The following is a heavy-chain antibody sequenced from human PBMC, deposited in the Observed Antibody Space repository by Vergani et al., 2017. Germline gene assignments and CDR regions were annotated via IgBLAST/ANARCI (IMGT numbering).Heavy chain of an antibody. J-gene: IGHJ4*02. D-gene: IGHD2-21*02. V-gene: IGHV4-4*03. Sequence: QVQLQESGPGLVKPPGTLSLTCAVSGISVSSDKWWTWVRQPPGKGLEWIAEIFHDGGTNYNPSLKSRATIVLDKSKNQISLKLSSVTAADTAVYYCARSATWNCGGDCYSFVLTSSYFDYWGQGTLVTVSS. CDR1: GISVSSDKW. CDR3: ARSATWNCGGDCYSFVLTSSYFDY. CDR2: IFHDGGT.